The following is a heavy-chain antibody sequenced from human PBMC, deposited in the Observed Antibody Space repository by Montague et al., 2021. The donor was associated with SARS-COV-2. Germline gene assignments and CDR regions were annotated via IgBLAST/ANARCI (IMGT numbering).Heavy chain of an antibody. J-gene: IGHJ4*02. CDR1: GSSVRSNN. V-gene: IGHV4-59*02. Sequence: SETLSLTCIVSGSSVRSNNWSWIRQPPGKGLEWIGYIYDSGSTNXNPSLKSRVTISVDTSKNQFSLKLSSVTAADTAVYYCARENTVTTFGGPYYIDSWGQGTLVTVSA. D-gene: IGHD4-17*01. CDR3: ARENTVTTFGGPYYIDS. CDR2: IYDSGST.